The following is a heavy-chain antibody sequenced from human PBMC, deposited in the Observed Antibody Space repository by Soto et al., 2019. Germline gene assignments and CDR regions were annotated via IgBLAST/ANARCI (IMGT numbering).Heavy chain of an antibody. Sequence: GGSLRLSCAASGFTFTNAWMSWVRQAPGKGLEWVARIKSKTDGGTTDYATPVKGRFTISRDDSKNTLYLQMNSLKIEDTAVDDCITDGPDGRAYWGQGTQVTVSS. CDR3: ITDGPDGRAY. V-gene: IGHV3-15*01. CDR2: IKSKTDGGTT. J-gene: IGHJ4*02. CDR1: GFTFTNAW.